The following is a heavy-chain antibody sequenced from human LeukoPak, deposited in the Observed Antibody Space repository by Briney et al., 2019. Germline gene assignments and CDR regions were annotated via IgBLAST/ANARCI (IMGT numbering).Heavy chain of an antibody. J-gene: IGHJ4*02. CDR1: GYTFSDYA. D-gene: IGHD2-2*01. Sequence: ASVTVSFKASGYTFSDYAMHWVRQAPGQRFEWMGWIDAGNGDTRYSQKSQGRVTITRDTSASTAYIELRSLRSEDTAMYYCARGSTSDWPLDHWGQETLVTISS. V-gene: IGHV1-3*01. CDR3: ARGSTSDWPLDH. CDR2: IDAGNGDT.